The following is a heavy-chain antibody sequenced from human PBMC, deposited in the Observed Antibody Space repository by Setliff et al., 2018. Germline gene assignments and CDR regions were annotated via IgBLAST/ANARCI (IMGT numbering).Heavy chain of an antibody. Sequence: GGSLRLSCAASGFTFSNAWMSWVRQAPGKGLGWVGRIKSKTDGGTTDYAAPVKGRFTISRDDSKNTLYLQMNSLKTEDTAVYYCTTDPGSYNFWSGYPYYYYYMDVWGKGTTVTVSS. V-gene: IGHV3-15*01. CDR1: GFTFSNAW. D-gene: IGHD3-3*01. CDR2: IKSKTDGGTT. CDR3: TTDPGSYNFWSGYPYYYYYMDV. J-gene: IGHJ6*03.